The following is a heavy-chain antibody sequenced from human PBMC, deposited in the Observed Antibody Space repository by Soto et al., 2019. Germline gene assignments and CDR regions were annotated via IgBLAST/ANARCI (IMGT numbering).Heavy chain of an antibody. Sequence: SETLSLTCTVSGGSISSYYWSWIRQPPGKGLEWIGYIYYSGSTNYNPSLKSRVTISVDTSKNQFSLKLSSVTAADTAVYYCARAKIYGDDFDYWGQGTLVTVS. J-gene: IGHJ4*02. CDR1: GGSISSYY. V-gene: IGHV4-59*01. D-gene: IGHD4-17*01. CDR2: IYYSGST. CDR3: ARAKIYGDDFDY.